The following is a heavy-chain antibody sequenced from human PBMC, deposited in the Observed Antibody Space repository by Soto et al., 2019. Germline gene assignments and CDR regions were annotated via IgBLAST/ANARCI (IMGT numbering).Heavy chain of an antibody. CDR3: ARDHSSGWYGNWFDP. CDR1: GGSFSGYY. Sequence: SETLSLTCAVYGGSFSGYYCSWIRQPPGKGLEWIGEINHSGSTNYNPSLKSRVTISVDTSKNQFSLKLSSVTAADTAVYYCARDHSSGWYGNWFDPRGQGTLGTVSS. CDR2: INHSGST. V-gene: IGHV4-34*01. D-gene: IGHD6-19*01. J-gene: IGHJ5*02.